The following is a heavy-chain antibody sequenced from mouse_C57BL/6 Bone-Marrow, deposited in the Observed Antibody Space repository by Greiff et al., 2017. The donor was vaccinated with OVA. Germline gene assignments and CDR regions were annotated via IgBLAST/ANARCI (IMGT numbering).Heavy chain of an antibody. Sequence: VQLQQSGTVLARPGASVKMSCKTSGYTFTSYWMHWVKQRPGQGLEWIGAIYPGNSDTSYNQKFKGKAKLTAVTSASTAYMELSSLTNEDSAVYYCTGYGSSYPFYFDYWGQGTTLTVSS. V-gene: IGHV1-5*01. D-gene: IGHD1-1*01. CDR3: TGYGSSYPFYFDY. CDR2: IYPGNSDT. CDR1: GYTFTSYW. J-gene: IGHJ2*01.